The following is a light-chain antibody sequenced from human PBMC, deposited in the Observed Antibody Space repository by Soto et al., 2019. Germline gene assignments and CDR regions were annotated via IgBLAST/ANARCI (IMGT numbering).Light chain of an antibody. J-gene: IGKJ5*01. CDR1: QGISSS. CDR2: AAS. V-gene: IGKV1-9*01. Sequence: IQMTQSPSFLSASVGDRVTITCLASQGISSSLAWYQQKPGEAPKLLIYAASTLQSGVPSRFSGSGYGTEFTLTISSLQPEDFASYYCRLLANFPLTCAQGTRLEIK. CDR3: RLLANFPLT.